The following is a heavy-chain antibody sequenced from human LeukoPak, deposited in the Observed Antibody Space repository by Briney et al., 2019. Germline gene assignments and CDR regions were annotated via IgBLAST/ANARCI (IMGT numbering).Heavy chain of an antibody. CDR1: GGSISSYY. V-gene: IGHV4-59*12. CDR2: IYYSGST. D-gene: IGHD6-6*01. Sequence: SETLSLTCTVPGGSISSYYWSWIRQPPGKGLEWIGYIYYSGSTNYNPSLKSRVTISVDTSKNQFSLKLSSVTAADTAVYYCARLGLRQLVNGWNPHRYNWFDPWGQGTLVTVSS. CDR3: ARLGLRQLVNGWNPHRYNWFDP. J-gene: IGHJ5*02.